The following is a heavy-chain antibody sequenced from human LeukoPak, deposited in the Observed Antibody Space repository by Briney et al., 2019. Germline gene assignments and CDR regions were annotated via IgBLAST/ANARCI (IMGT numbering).Heavy chain of an antibody. CDR3: AREAYSSIPNGPQDY. CDR2: ISYDGSNK. Sequence: PGRSLRLSCAASGFTFSSYAMHWVRQAPGKGLEWVAVISYDGSNKYYADSVKGRFTISRDNSKNTLYLQMNSLRAEDTAVYYCAREAYSSIPNGPQDYWGQGTLVTVSS. CDR1: GFTFSSYA. D-gene: IGHD6-13*01. J-gene: IGHJ4*02. V-gene: IGHV3-30*04.